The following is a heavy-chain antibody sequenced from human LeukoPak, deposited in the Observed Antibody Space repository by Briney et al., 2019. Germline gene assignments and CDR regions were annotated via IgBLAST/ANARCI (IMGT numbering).Heavy chain of an antibody. V-gene: IGHV1-18*01. CDR1: GYTFTSYG. CDR3: ARDTTTFGWFDP. J-gene: IGHJ5*02. Sequence: ASGKVSCKASGYTFTSYGISWVRQAPGQGLEWMGWISAYNGNTNYAQKLQGRVTMTTDTSTSTAYMELRSLRSDDTAVYYCARDTTTFGWFDPWGQGALVTVSS. D-gene: IGHD3-10*02. CDR2: ISAYNGNT.